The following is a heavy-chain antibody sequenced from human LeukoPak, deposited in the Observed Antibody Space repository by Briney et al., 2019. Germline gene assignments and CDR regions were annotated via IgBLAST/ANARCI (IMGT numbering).Heavy chain of an antibody. D-gene: IGHD6-13*01. CDR3: AAGGRITAAVGY. Sequence: SETLSLTCTVSGGSISSYYWSWIRQPAGEGLEWIGRIYSSGSTSYNPSLKSRVTMSVETSRNQFSLKLSSVAAADTAVYYCAAGGRITAAVGYWGQGTLVTVSS. CDR2: IYSSGST. J-gene: IGHJ4*02. CDR1: GGSISSYY. V-gene: IGHV4-4*07.